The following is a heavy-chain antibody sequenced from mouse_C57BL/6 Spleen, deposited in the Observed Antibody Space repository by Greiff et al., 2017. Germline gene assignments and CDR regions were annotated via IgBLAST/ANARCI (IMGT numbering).Heavy chain of an antibody. V-gene: IGHV1-15*01. CDR1: GYTFTDYE. CDR3: TRGAFFAY. Sequence: VQLQQSGAELVRPGASVTLSCKASGYTFTDYEMHWVKQTPVHGLEWIGAIDPETGGTAYNQKFKGKAILTADKSSSTAYMELRSLTSEDSAVYYCTRGAFFAYWGQGTLVTVSA. CDR2: IDPETGGT. J-gene: IGHJ3*01.